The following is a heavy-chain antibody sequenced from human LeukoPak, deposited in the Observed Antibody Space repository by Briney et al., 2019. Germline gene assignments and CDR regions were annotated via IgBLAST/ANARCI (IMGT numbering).Heavy chain of an antibody. V-gene: IGHV3-7*05. CDR3: AREVGFSSGGERYVWIEP. D-gene: IGHD2-15*01. CDR2: IKQDGSEE. J-gene: IGHJ5*02. CDR1: GFTSRGSW. Sequence: GGSLSLSCAATGFTSRGSWMSWVRQAPGIGLGWVANIKQDGSEENYVESVKGRFTISRDNAKNSLYLQMNSLRAEDTAVYYCAREVGFSSGGERYVWIEPWGQGAPFTVSS.